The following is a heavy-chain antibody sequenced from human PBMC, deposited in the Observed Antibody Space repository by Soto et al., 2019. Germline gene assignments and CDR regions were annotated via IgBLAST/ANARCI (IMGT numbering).Heavy chain of an antibody. J-gene: IGHJ5*02. CDR1: GGSFSGCY. Sequence: QVQLQQWGAGLMKPSETLSLTCPVYGGSFSGCYWSWIRQPPGKGLEWIGEINHSGSTNYNPSLKSRVTISVDTSKNQFSLKLSSVTAADTAVYYCARGTGGWFDPWGQGTLVTVSS. CDR2: INHSGST. V-gene: IGHV4-34*01. CDR3: ARGTGGWFDP. D-gene: IGHD3-10*01.